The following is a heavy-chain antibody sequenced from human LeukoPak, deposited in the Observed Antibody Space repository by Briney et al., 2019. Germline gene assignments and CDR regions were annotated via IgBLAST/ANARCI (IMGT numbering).Heavy chain of an antibody. D-gene: IGHD2-2*01. CDR3: AKDRVVVVPAAKDWFDP. CDR1: GFTFSSYG. Sequence: PGGSLRLSCAASGFTFSSYGMHWVRQAPGKGLEWVAFIRYDGSNKYYADSVKGRFTISRDNSKNTLYLQMNSLRAEDTAVYYCAKDRVVVVPAAKDWFDPWGQGTLVTVSS. CDR2: IRYDGSNK. J-gene: IGHJ5*02. V-gene: IGHV3-30*02.